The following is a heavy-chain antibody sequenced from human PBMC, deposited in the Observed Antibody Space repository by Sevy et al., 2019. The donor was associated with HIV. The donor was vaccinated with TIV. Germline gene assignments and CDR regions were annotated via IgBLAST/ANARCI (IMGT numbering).Heavy chain of an antibody. CDR3: ARSPTTTYYYYGMDV. CDR1: GFTFSSYA. V-gene: IGHV3-30*04. CDR2: ISYDGSNK. Sequence: EGSLRLSCAASGFTFSSYAMHWVRQAPGKGLEWVAVISYDGSNKYYADSVKGRFTIPRDNSKNTLYRQMNSRRAEDTAVYYCARSPTTTYYYYGMDVWGQGTTVTVSS. J-gene: IGHJ6*02. D-gene: IGHD1-1*01.